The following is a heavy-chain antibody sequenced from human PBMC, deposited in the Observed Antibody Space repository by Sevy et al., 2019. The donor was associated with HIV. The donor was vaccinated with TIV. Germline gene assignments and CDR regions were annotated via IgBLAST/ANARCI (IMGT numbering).Heavy chain of an antibody. V-gene: IGHV1-69*13. D-gene: IGHD6-13*01. Sequence: AAVKVSCKASGGTFSSYAINWVRQAPRQGLEWMGGIIPIFGTANYAQKFQGRVTITADESTSTAYMELSRLRSEDTAVYYCARGYTSSWGYAFDIWGQGTMVTVSS. CDR2: IIPIFGTA. CDR1: GGTFSSYA. J-gene: IGHJ3*02. CDR3: ARGYTSSWGYAFDI.